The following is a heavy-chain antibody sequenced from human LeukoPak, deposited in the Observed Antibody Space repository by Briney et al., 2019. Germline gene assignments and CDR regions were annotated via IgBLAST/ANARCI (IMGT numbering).Heavy chain of an antibody. CDR1: GFTFSSYG. CDR3: AKDRAPYQQLVQNYFDY. J-gene: IGHJ4*02. Sequence: GRSLRLSCAASGFTFSSYGMHWVRQAPGKGLEWVAVISYDGSNKYYADSVKGRFTISRDNSKNTLYLQMNSLRAEDTAVYYCAKDRAPYQQLVQNYFDYWGQGTLVTVSS. D-gene: IGHD6-13*01. V-gene: IGHV3-30*18. CDR2: ISYDGSNK.